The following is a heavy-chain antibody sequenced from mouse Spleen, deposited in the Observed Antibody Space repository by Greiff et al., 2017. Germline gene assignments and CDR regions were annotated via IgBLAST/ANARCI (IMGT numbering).Heavy chain of an antibody. J-gene: IGHJ1*01. Sequence: EVMLVESGGDLVKPGGSLKLSCAASGFTFSSYGMSWVRQTPDKRLEWVATISSGGSYTYYPDSVKGRFTISRDNAKNTLYLQMSSLKSEDTAMYYCARQGRLREYFDVWGAGTTVTVSS. CDR1: GFTFSSYG. CDR3: ARQGRLREYFDV. CDR2: ISSGGSYT. D-gene: IGHD1-2*01. V-gene: IGHV5-6*01.